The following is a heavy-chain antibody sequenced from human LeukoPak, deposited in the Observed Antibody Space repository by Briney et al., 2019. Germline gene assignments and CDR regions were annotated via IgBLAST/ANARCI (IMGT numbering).Heavy chain of an antibody. D-gene: IGHD3-10*01. CDR1: GYTFTSYG. CDR3: ASFPYYGSGSYPSHDY. Sequence: ASVKVSCKASGYTFTSYGISWVRQAPGQGLECMGWISAYNGNTNYAQKLQGRVTMTTDTSTSTAYMELRSLRSDDTAVYYCASFPYYGSGSYPSHDYWGQGTLVTVSS. J-gene: IGHJ4*02. CDR2: ISAYNGNT. V-gene: IGHV1-18*01.